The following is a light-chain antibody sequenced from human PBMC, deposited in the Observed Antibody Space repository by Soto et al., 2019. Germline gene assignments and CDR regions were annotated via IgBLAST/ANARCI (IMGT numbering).Light chain of an antibody. CDR1: QIVNNNY. CDR2: AAS. CDR3: QHYDSLPIT. V-gene: IGKV3-20*01. Sequence: EIVLTHSPGTLSLSPGERATLSCRASQIVNNNYLAWYQQKPGQAPRFVIYAASSRATGVPDRFSGSGSGTDFTLTISRLEPEDFAVFYCQHYDSLPITFGQGTRLEIK. J-gene: IGKJ5*01.